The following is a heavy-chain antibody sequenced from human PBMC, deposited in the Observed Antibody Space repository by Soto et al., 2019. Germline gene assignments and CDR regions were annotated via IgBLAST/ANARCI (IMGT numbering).Heavy chain of an antibody. V-gene: IGHV1-3*04. Sequence: GVSVKVSCKTSGYTFTNHFIHWARQAPGQRPVWMGCINTANGDTKYSQNFQGRLTFGRDTSTTSAYMELNSLRSEDTAVYYCARDSSNNWWGSWTWGQGTLVTVSS. CDR3: ARDSSNNWWGSWT. CDR1: GYTFTNHF. J-gene: IGHJ5*02. CDR2: INTANGDT. D-gene: IGHD1-1*01.